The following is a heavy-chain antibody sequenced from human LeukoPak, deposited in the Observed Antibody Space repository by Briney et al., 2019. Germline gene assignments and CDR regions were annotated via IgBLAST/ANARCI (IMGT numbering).Heavy chain of an antibody. J-gene: IGHJ3*02. CDR3: ARDTNRRTFDI. CDR2: ISYDGRNK. Sequence: PGESLRLSCAASGFTFSSYDMYWVRQGPGKGLEWVAVISYDGRNKYYGDSVKGRFAISRDNSNKTLYLQMNSLTAEDTAVYYCARDTNRRTFDIWGQGTMVTVSA. D-gene: IGHD1-1*01. CDR1: GFTFSSYD. V-gene: IGHV3-30*09.